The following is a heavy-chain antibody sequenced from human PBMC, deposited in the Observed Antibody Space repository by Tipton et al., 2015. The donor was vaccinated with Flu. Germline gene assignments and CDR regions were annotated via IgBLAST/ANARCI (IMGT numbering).Heavy chain of an antibody. CDR2: IDHDGSEK. V-gene: IGHV3-7*01. CDR1: GFSFSLYS. Sequence: VQLVQSGGGLVQPGGSLRLSCAASGFSFSLYSMSWVRQAPGKGLEWVASIDHDGSEKYYVDSVKGRFTVSRDNAKNSLYLQMNSLRAEDTAVYYCARGRKVPGPWGQGTLVTVSS. D-gene: IGHD1-14*01. J-gene: IGHJ4*02. CDR3: ARGRKVPGP.